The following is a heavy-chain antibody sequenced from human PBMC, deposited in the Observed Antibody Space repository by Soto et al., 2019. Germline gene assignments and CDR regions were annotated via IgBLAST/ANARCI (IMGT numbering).Heavy chain of an antibody. V-gene: IGHV4-30-4*01. CDR3: ARDRGSSGWYERGYFDY. CDR1: GGSISSGDYY. J-gene: IGHJ4*02. Sequence: PSETLSLTCTVSGGSISSGDYYWSWIRQPPGKGLEWIGYIYYSGSTYYNPSLKSRVTISVDTSKNQFSLKLSSVTAADTAVYYCARDRGSSGWYERGYFDYWGQGTLVTVSS. CDR2: IYYSGST. D-gene: IGHD6-13*01.